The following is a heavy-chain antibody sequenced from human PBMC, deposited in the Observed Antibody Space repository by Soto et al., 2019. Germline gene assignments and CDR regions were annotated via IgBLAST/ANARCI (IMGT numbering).Heavy chain of an antibody. CDR3: AKGQQLALDY. V-gene: IGHV3-23*01. CDR2: ISGSGGST. Sequence: PGGSLRLSCAASGFTICSYAMSWVRQAPGKGLEWVSAISGSGGSTYYADSVKGRFTISRDNSKNTLYLQMNSLRAEDTAVYYCAKGQQLALDYWGQGTLVTVSS. D-gene: IGHD6-13*01. J-gene: IGHJ4*02. CDR1: GFTICSYA.